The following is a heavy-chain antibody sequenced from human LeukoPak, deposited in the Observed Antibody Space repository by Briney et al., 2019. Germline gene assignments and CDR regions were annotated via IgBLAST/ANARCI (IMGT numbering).Heavy chain of an antibody. CDR2: ISSSSSYT. Sequence: GGSLRLSCAASGFTFSSYSMNWVRQAPGKGLEWVSSISSSSSYTYYADSVKGRFTISRDNSKNTLYLQMNSLRAEDTAVYYCAKNGDYYDSSGSRWDYWGQGTLVTVSS. D-gene: IGHD3-22*01. CDR1: GFTFSSYS. J-gene: IGHJ4*02. CDR3: AKNGDYYDSSGSRWDY. V-gene: IGHV3-21*04.